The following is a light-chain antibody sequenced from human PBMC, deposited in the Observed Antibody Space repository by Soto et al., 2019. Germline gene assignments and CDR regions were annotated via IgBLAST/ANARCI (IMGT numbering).Light chain of an antibody. CDR2: EGI. V-gene: IGLV2-23*01. J-gene: IGLJ2*01. CDR1: SSTVGGFNV. CDR3: CSYAGSYTLI. Sequence: QSALTQPASVSGSPGQSITISCTGTSSTVGGFNVVSWYQQHPGKAPKVIIYEGIKRPSGVSNRFSGSNSGSTASLTISGLQAEDEADYYCCSYAGSYTLIFGGGTQLTVL.